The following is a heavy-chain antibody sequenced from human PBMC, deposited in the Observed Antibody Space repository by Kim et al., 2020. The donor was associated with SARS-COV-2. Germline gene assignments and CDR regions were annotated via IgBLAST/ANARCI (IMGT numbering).Heavy chain of an antibody. CDR2: IYHSGDT. Sequence: SETLSLTCTVSGGSISSYFWSWIRQPPGKGLEWIGYIYHSGDTRYNPSLRSRVILSADTSKNQFFLKMNSVTATDTAVYFCARGSGWFDPWGQGTLVTVSS. CDR1: GGSISSYF. J-gene: IGHJ5*02. D-gene: IGHD3-10*01. CDR3: ARGSGWFDP. V-gene: IGHV4-59*08.